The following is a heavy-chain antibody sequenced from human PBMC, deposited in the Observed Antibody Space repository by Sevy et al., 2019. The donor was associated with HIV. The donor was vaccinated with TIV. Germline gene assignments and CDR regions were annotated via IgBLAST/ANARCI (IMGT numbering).Heavy chain of an antibody. CDR1: GFTFMNYA. CDR2: ISGTGGNT. Sequence: GGSLRLSCAASGFTFMNYAMSWVRQAPGKGLEWVSGISGTGGNTYLADSVKGRFTISRDNSKNTLYLQMNSLRAEDTAIYFCARANCSLTSCYTFDYWGQGTLVTVSS. J-gene: IGHJ4*02. CDR3: ARANCSLTSCYTFDY. V-gene: IGHV3-23*01. D-gene: IGHD2-2*01.